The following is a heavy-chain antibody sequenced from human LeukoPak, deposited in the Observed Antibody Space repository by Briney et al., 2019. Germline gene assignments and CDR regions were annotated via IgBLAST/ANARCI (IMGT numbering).Heavy chain of an antibody. V-gene: IGHV4-30-4*02. CDR1: GGSVSRGGYY. D-gene: IGHD1-1*01. Sequence: SETLSLTCTVSGGSVSRGGYYWSWIRQPPGKGLEWIGYIYYSGSTYYNPSLKSRVTISVDTSKNQFSLNLSSVTAADTAVYYCARGPTTFDPWGQGTLVTVSS. J-gene: IGHJ5*02. CDR2: IYYSGST. CDR3: ARGPTTFDP.